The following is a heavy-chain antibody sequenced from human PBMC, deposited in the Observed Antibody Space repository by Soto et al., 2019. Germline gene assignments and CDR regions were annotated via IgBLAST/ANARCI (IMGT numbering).Heavy chain of an antibody. Sequence: ASVKVSCKASGYTFTSYGISWVRQAPGQGLECMGWISAYNGNTNYAQKLQGRVTMTTDTSTSTAYMELRSLRSDDTAVYYCARGPYGSGTPTPYNWFDPWGQGTLVTVSS. D-gene: IGHD3-10*01. CDR1: GYTFTSYG. V-gene: IGHV1-18*01. J-gene: IGHJ5*02. CDR3: ARGPYGSGTPTPYNWFDP. CDR2: ISAYNGNT.